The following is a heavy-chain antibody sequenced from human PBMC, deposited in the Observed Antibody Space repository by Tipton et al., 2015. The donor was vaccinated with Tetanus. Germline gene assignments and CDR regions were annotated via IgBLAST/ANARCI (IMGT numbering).Heavy chain of an antibody. D-gene: IGHD3-3*01. CDR2: ITDSGST. V-gene: IGHV4-34*01. Sequence: TLSLTCAVYGGSFSGYYWSWIRQPSGKGLEWIGEITDSGSTSYNPALKSRVTISVDPSKNQFSLKLSSVTAADTAVYYCAGDSPYYDFWSSRIIADYYYYCGMDVWGQGTTVTVSS. J-gene: IGHJ6*02. CDR3: AGDSPYYDFWSSRIIADYYYYCGMDV. CDR1: GGSFSGYY.